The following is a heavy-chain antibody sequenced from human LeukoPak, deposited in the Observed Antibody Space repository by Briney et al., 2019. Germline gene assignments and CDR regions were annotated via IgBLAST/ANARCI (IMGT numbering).Heavy chain of an antibody. J-gene: IGHJ4*02. D-gene: IGHD6-19*01. V-gene: IGHV3-23*01. Sequence: GGSLRLSCAASGFTFSSYWMSWVRQAPGKGLEWVSAISGSGGSTYYADSVKGRFTISRDNSKSTLYLQMNSLRAEDTAVYYCAKGRGAVAGRLFDYWGQGTLVTVSS. CDR2: ISGSGGST. CDR1: GFTFSSYW. CDR3: AKGRGAVAGRLFDY.